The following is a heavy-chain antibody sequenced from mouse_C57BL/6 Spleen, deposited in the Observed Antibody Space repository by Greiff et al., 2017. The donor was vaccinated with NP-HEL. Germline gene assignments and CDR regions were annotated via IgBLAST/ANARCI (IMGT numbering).Heavy chain of an antibody. D-gene: IGHD2-4*01. CDR2: ISYDGSN. J-gene: IGHJ3*01. CDR1: GYSITSGYY. CDR3: ARDGPYDYDEETWFAY. Sequence: VQLQESGPGLVKPSQSLSLTCSVTGYSITSGYYWNWIRQFPGNKLEWMGYISYDGSNNYNPSLKNRISITRDTSKNQFFLKLNSVTTEDTATYYCARDGPYDYDEETWFAYWGQGTLVTVSA. V-gene: IGHV3-6*01.